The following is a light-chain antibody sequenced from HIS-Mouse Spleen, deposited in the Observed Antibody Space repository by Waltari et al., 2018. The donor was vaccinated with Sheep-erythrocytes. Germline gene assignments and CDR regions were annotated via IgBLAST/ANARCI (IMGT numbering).Light chain of an antibody. J-gene: IGKJ4*01. V-gene: IGKV4-1*01. CDR2: WAS. CDR3: QQYYSTLT. Sequence: DIVMTQSPDSLAVSLGERATINCKSRHSVLYSSNNKNYLAWYHQKPGQPPKLLIYWASTRESGFPDRFSGSGSGTDFTLTISSLQAEDVAVYYCQQYYSTLTFGGGTKVEIK. CDR1: HSVLYSSNNKNY.